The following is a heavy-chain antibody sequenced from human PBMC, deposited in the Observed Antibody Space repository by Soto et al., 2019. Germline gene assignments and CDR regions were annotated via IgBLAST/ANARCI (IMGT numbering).Heavy chain of an antibody. J-gene: IGHJ4*02. Sequence: QVQLVQSGAEVKKPGSSVRVSCKASGATFSSYHISWVRQAPGQGLEWMGGILPIYGTTNYAQKFQGRVTITSDESTGTAYMELSSLRSEDTAVYYCTRGAPYDTSCYPVDYWGQGTLVTVSS. D-gene: IGHD3-22*01. CDR3: TRGAPYDTSCYPVDY. CDR1: GATFSSYH. CDR2: ILPIYGTT. V-gene: IGHV1-69*01.